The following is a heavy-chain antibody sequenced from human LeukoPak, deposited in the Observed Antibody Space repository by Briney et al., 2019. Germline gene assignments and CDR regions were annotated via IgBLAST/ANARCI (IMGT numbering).Heavy chain of an antibody. CDR2: ISYDGSNK. J-gene: IGHJ4*02. CDR1: GFTFSSYG. D-gene: IGHD4-17*01. CDR3: ARLPTVTTSIYDDY. Sequence: GSSLRLSCAASGFTFSSYGMLWVRQAPGKGREWVAVISYDGSNKYYAVSEKGRYHLSRDNSKNTLYLQMNSLRAEDTAVYYCARLPTVTTSIYDDYWGQGNLVTVSS. V-gene: IGHV3-30*03.